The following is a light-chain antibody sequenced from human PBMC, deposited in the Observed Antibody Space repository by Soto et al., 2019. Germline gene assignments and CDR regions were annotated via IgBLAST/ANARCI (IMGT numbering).Light chain of an antibody. Sequence: SYELTQPPSVSVAPGKTARITCGGNNIGSKSVHWYQQKPGQAPVLVIYYDSDRPSGIPERFSGSNSGNTATLTISRVEAGDEADYYCQVWDSSSYVFGTGTQLTVL. V-gene: IGLV3-21*04. J-gene: IGLJ1*01. CDR1: NIGSKS. CDR2: YDS. CDR3: QVWDSSSYV.